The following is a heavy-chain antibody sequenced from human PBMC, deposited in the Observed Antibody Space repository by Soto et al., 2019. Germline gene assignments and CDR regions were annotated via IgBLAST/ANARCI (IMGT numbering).Heavy chain of an antibody. V-gene: IGHV1-8*01. J-gene: IGHJ3*02. CDR3: ARGAYSSGLYFSWGNDAFDI. Sequence: QVQLVQSGAEVKKPGASVKVSCKASGYTFTSYDINWVRQATGQGLEWMGWMNPNSGNTGYAQKFQGRVTMTRNTSIRTAYIELSSLRSEDTAVYYCARGAYSSGLYFSWGNDAFDIWGQGTMVTVSS. CDR1: GYTFTSYD. D-gene: IGHD6-19*01. CDR2: MNPNSGNT.